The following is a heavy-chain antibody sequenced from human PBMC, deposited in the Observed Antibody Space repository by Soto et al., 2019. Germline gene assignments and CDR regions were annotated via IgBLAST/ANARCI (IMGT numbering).Heavy chain of an antibody. V-gene: IGHV3-7*01. CDR1: GFSFRNYA. J-gene: IGHJ4*02. CDR2: IKQDGSEK. CDR3: ARGDGYYYDSSGYYGGPVYFDY. D-gene: IGHD3-22*01. Sequence: EVQLLESGGGLVQPGGSLRLSCAASGFSFRNYAMSWVRQAPGKGLEWVANIKQDGSEKYYVDSVKGRFTISRDNAKNSLYLQMNSLIAEDTAVYYCARGDGYYYDSSGYYGGPVYFDYWGQGTLVTVSS.